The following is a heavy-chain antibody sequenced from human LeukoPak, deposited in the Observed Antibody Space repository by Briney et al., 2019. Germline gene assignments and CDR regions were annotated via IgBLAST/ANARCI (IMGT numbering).Heavy chain of an antibody. CDR3: VRERTNYYDSSGYY. J-gene: IGHJ4*02. CDR2: IKQDGSEK. V-gene: IGHV3-7*05. D-gene: IGHD3-22*01. CDR1: GFTFSSYW. Sequence: GGSLRLSCAASGFTFSSYWMSWVRQAPGKGLEWVANIKQDGSEKYYVDSVKGRFTISRDNAKNSLYLEMNSLRAEDTAVYYCVRERTNYYDSSGYYWGQGSLVTVSS.